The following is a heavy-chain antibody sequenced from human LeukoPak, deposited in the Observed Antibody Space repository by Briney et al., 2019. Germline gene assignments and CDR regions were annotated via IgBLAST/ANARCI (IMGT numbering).Heavy chain of an antibody. CDR1: GFSLTTSGVG. V-gene: IGHV2-5*01. CDR2: IYWNDHK. Sequence: SGPTLVNPTQTLTLTCTSSGFSLTTSGVGVGWIRQPPGKALEWLTLIYWNDHKPYSPALRSRLTVTKDTSKNQVVLTMTNMDPVDTATYYCAHSYDTGGNYYSRFDYWGQGILVTVSS. CDR3: AHSYDTGGNYYSRFDY. D-gene: IGHD3-22*01. J-gene: IGHJ4*02.